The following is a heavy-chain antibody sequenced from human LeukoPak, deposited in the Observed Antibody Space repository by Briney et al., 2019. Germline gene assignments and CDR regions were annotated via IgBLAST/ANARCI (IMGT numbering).Heavy chain of an antibody. CDR1: GYTFTGYY. J-gene: IGHJ3*02. V-gene: IGHV1-2*02. Sequence: ASVKVSCEASGYTFTGYYMHWVRQAPGQGLEWMGWINPNSGGTNYAQKFQGRVTMTRDTSISTAYMELSRLRSDDTAVYYCARFFRVGSGYYYAPGAFDIWGQGTMVTVSS. CDR3: ARFFRVGSGYYYAPGAFDI. CDR2: INPNSGGT. D-gene: IGHD3-22*01.